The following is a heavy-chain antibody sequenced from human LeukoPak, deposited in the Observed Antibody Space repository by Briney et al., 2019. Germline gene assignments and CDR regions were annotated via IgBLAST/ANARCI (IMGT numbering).Heavy chain of an antibody. CDR3: AKIGYYYGPDY. J-gene: IGHJ4*02. CDR2: IYHSGST. Sequence: SETLSLTCAVFGCSISSGYYWGWIRQPPGKGLEWIGSIYHSGSTYYNPSLKSRVTISVDTSKNQFSLKLSSVTAADTAVYCCAKIGYYYGPDYWGQGTLVTVSS. V-gene: IGHV4-38-2*01. D-gene: IGHD3-10*01. CDR1: GCSISSGYY.